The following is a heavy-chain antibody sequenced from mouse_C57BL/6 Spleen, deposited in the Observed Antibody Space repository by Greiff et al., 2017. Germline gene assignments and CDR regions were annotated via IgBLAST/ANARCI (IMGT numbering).Heavy chain of an antibody. CDR3: TVYDGYSLAMDY. D-gene: IGHD2-3*01. J-gene: IGHJ4*01. V-gene: IGHV6-3*01. CDR2: IRLKSDNYAT. CDR1: GFTFSNYW. Sequence: QSGGGLVQPGGSMKLSCVASGFTFSNYWMNWVRQSPEKGLEWVAQIRLKSDNYATHYAESVKGRFTISRDDSKSSVYLQMNNLRAEDTGIYYCTVYDGYSLAMDYWGQGTSVTVSS.